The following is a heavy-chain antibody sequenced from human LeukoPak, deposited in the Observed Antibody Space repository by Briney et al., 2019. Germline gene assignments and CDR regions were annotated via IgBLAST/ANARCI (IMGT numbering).Heavy chain of an antibody. CDR1: GFTFSSSA. CDR3: ARDFVGSMAPESLYTMDV. Sequence: GGSLRLSCAASGFTFSSSAMSWVRQAPGKGLEWVSAISNNGGYTYYADSVQGRFTISRDNSKSTLCLQMNSLRAEDTAVYYCARDFVGSMAPESLYTMDVWGQGTTVTVSS. J-gene: IGHJ6*02. CDR2: ISNNGGYT. V-gene: IGHV3-23*01. D-gene: IGHD1-14*01.